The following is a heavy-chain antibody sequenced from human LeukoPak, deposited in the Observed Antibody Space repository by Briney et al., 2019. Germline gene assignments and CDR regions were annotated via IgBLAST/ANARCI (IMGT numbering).Heavy chain of an antibody. CDR3: ARLGTQGWFGARSGLFDP. Sequence: SETLSLTCTVSGVSISSYFWSWLRQPPGKGLEGIGYIYYSGSTNYNPSLKWRVTISVAASTTKFSLKLSPVTAADTAVYYCARLGTQGWFGARSGLFDPWGQGTLVTVSS. CDR2: IYYSGST. J-gene: IGHJ5*02. V-gene: IGHV4-59*08. CDR1: GVSISSYF. D-gene: IGHD3-10*01.